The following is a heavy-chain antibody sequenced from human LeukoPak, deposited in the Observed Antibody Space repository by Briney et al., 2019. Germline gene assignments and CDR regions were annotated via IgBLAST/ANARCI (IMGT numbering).Heavy chain of an antibody. D-gene: IGHD5/OR15-5a*01. Sequence: GGSLRLSCAASGFTFNNYWIHWVRQVPGKGLVWVSRINNDGSSASYVDSVKGRFTISRDNAKNTLFLQMNSLRAEDTAVYYCARDLASVGPAAGHWGQGTLVTVSS. CDR3: ARDLASVGPAAGH. J-gene: IGHJ4*02. CDR2: INNDGSSA. V-gene: IGHV3-74*01. CDR1: GFTFNNYW.